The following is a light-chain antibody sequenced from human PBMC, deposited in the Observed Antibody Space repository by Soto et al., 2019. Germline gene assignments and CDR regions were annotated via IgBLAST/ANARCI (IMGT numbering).Light chain of an antibody. Sequence: QSALTQPASVSGSPGQSIAISCTGTISDVGGYNFVSWYQRRPGEAPNLIIYHVSNRPSGVSNRFSGSKSGNTASLTISGLQAEDEADYYCTSYTSSGTLVFGGGTKLTVL. CDR2: HVS. V-gene: IGLV2-14*01. J-gene: IGLJ2*01. CDR1: ISDVGGYNF. CDR3: TSYTSSGTLV.